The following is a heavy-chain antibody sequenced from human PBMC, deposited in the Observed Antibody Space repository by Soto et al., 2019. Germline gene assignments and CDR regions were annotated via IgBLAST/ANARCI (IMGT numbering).Heavy chain of an antibody. J-gene: IGHJ4*02. Sequence: LRLSCAASGFTFSSYGMHWVRQAPGKGLEWVAVISYDGSNKYYADSVKGRFTISRDNSKNTLYLQMNSLRAEDTAVYYCAWGVGATYDYWGQGXLVTVYS. CDR3: AWGVGATYDY. CDR2: ISYDGSNK. D-gene: IGHD1-26*01. CDR1: GFTFSSYG. V-gene: IGHV3-30*03.